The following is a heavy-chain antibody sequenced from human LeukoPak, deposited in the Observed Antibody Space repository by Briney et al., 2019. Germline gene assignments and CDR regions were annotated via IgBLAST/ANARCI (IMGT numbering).Heavy chain of an antibody. Sequence: GASVKVSCKASGGTFSSYAISWVRQAPGQGLEWMGGLIPIFGTANYAQKFQGRVTITADKSTSTAYMELSSLRSEDTAVYYCARERDYDSQQDAIDIWGQGTMVTVSS. V-gene: IGHV1-69*06. D-gene: IGHD3-22*01. CDR1: GGTFSSYA. J-gene: IGHJ3*02. CDR2: LIPIFGTA. CDR3: ARERDYDSQQDAIDI.